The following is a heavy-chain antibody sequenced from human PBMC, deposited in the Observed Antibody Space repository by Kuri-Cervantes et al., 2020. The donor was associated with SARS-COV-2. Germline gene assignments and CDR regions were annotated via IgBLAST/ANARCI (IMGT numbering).Heavy chain of an antibody. Sequence: ASVKVSCKVSGYTFINYYMHWVRQAPGQGLEWMGMINPAVGDTNYAQKFQGRVTMTRDTSTRTVYMELNSLRSEDTAIYYCTRAGDIVVVPYYGMDVWGQGTRSPSP. V-gene: IGHV1-46*03. CDR1: GYTFINYY. CDR2: INPAVGDT. CDR3: TRAGDIVVVPYYGMDV. J-gene: IGHJ6*02. D-gene: IGHD2-15*01.